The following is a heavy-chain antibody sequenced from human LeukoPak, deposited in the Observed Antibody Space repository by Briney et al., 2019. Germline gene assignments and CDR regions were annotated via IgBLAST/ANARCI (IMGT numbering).Heavy chain of an antibody. CDR2: ISSSSSYI. CDR1: GFTFGSYS. Sequence: GGSLRLSCAASGFTFGSYSMNWVRQAPGKGLEWVSSISSSSSYIYYADSVKGRFTISRDNAKNSLYLQMNSLRAEDTAVYYCARDRTGDRPPFDYWGQGTLVTVSS. V-gene: IGHV3-21*01. J-gene: IGHJ4*02. D-gene: IGHD7-27*01. CDR3: ARDRTGDRPPFDY.